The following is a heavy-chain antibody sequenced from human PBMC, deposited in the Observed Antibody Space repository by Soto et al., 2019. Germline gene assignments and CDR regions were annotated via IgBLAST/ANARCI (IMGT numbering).Heavy chain of an antibody. V-gene: IGHV4-59*11. D-gene: IGHD6-19*01. CDR3: ARSVAVPGAHIDY. J-gene: IGHJ4*02. CDR2: VYYTGST. CDR1: GGSISGPY. Sequence: SETLSLTCSVSGGSISGPYWSWIRQSPGKGLEWLGYVYYTGSTNYSPSLRSRVSISVDTSKNEFSLRLSSVTAADTAVYFCARSVAVPGAHIDYWGQGTQVTVSS.